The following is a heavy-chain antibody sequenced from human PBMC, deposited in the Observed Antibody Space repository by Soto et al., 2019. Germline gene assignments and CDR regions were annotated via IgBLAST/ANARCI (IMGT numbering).Heavy chain of an antibody. CDR2: ITSDGDST. V-gene: IGHV3-64D*06. J-gene: IGHJ4*02. Sequence: GGSLRLSCSASGFTFSSCAMHWVRQAPGKGLEYVSGITSDGDSTYHADSVKGRFTISRDNSKNTLYLQMSSLRVEDTAVYYCVKGNQLRRCYFDYWGQGPMVTVYS. CDR1: GFTFSSCA. D-gene: IGHD5-12*01. CDR3: VKGNQLRRCYFDY.